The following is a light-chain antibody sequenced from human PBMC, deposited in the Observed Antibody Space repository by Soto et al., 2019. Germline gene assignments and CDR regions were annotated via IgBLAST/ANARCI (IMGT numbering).Light chain of an antibody. CDR3: QQYNNWPRT. V-gene: IGKV3-15*01. CDR2: GAS. J-gene: IGKJ1*01. Sequence: EIVMTQSPATLSVSPGERAXLSCRASQSVSSNLAWYQQKPGQAPRLLIYGASTRATGIPARFSGSGSGTEFTLTISSLQSEDFAVYYCQQYNNWPRTFGQGTKVEIK. CDR1: QSVSSN.